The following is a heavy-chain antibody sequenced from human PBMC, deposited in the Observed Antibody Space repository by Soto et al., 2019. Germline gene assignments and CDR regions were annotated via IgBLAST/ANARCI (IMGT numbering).Heavy chain of an antibody. Sequence: EVQLVESGGGLVQPGGSLRLSCAASGFTFRHYSMHWVRQAPGKGLEWVGRIKTRIDSATTDYAAPVKGRFTISRDDSKNTLYLQMDSLKTEDTAVYYCTTEDPSWLRGLEYWGQGTLVTVSS. CDR1: GFTFRHYS. D-gene: IGHD5-12*01. J-gene: IGHJ4*02. CDR2: IKTRIDSATT. CDR3: TTEDPSWLRGLEY. V-gene: IGHV3-15*01.